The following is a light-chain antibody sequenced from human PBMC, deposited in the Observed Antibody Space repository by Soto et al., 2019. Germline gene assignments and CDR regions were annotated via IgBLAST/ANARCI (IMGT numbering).Light chain of an antibody. J-gene: IGKJ1*01. V-gene: IGKV3-15*01. CDR3: QQYSHWRT. CDR1: QSIDSD. CDR2: GAS. Sequence: EIMMTQSPANVSVFPGERATLSCRASQSIDSDLAWYQQKPGHVPRLLIYGASTRATGVPARFSGSGSGTEFTLTIISPQSDDFEVYYCQQYSHWRTFGPGTKVEIK.